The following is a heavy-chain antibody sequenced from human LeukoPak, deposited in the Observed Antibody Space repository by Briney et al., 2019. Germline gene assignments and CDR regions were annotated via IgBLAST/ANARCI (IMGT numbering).Heavy chain of an antibody. CDR3: ARSPPPSYSNGWYWFDP. J-gene: IGHJ5*02. CDR1: GYTFTSYY. V-gene: IGHV1-46*01. Sequence: GASVKVSCKASGYTFTSYYMHWVRQAPGQGLEWMGIINPSGGSTSYAQKFQGRVTMTRDTSTSTAYMELRSLRSDDTAVYYCARSPPPSYSNGWYWFDPWGQGTLVTVSS. D-gene: IGHD6-19*01. CDR2: INPSGGST.